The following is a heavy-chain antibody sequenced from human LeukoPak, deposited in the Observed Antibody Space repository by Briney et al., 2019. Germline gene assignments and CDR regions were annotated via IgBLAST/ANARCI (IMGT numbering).Heavy chain of an antibody. J-gene: IGHJ4*02. V-gene: IGHV1-46*01. CDR3: ARDHLPPTYYYDSSGTLLGY. CDR1: GYTFTSYY. D-gene: IGHD3-22*01. Sequence: GASVKVSCEASGYTFTSYYMHWVRQAPGQGLEWMGIINPSGGSTSYAQKFQGRVTMTRDTSTSTVYMELSSLRSEDTAVYYCARDHLPPTYYYDSSGTLLGYWGQGTLVTVSS. CDR2: INPSGGST.